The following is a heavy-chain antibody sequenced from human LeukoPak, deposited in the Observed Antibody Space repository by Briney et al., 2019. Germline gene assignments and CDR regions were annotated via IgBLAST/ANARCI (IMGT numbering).Heavy chain of an antibody. Sequence: GGSLRLSCTGSGFNFGDYALTWVRQAPGKGLEWVGFIRSKTYAGTTEYAASVKGRFTFSRDDFKSIAYLQMDSLKTEDTAVYYCTRVRMAAYSSSSLAYWGQGTLVTVSS. CDR1: GFNFGDYA. J-gene: IGHJ4*02. D-gene: IGHD6-13*01. CDR3: TRVRMAAYSSSSLAY. V-gene: IGHV3-49*04. CDR2: IRSKTYAGTT.